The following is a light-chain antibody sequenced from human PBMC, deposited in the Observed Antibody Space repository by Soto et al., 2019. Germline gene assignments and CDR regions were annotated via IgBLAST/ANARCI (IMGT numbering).Light chain of an antibody. CDR2: ASS. Sequence: EIVMTQSPATLSVSPGERATLSCRASQSIGSNLAWYQQKPGQAPRLVIYASSIRASDFPARFSGSGSGTEFTLTISGLQSDDFAVYFCQQRSNWQVTFGQGTRLEI. V-gene: IGKV3-15*01. CDR3: QQRSNWQVT. J-gene: IGKJ5*01. CDR1: QSIGSN.